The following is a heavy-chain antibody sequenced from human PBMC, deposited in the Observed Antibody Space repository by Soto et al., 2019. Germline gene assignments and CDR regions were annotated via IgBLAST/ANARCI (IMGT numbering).Heavy chain of an antibody. CDR1: GGSLSGYY. CDR3: TRGLGVFPEN. V-gene: IGHV4-34*01. D-gene: IGHD3-16*01. Sequence: QVQLQQWGAGLLKPSEALSLTCGVYGGSLSGYYWSWFRQPPGKGLEWIGEINHSGSTTYNPAHKSRAALSIHTSNNQFSLKLSSVTAADTAVYYCTRGLGVFPENWGQGTLVTVSS. J-gene: IGHJ4*02. CDR2: INHSGST.